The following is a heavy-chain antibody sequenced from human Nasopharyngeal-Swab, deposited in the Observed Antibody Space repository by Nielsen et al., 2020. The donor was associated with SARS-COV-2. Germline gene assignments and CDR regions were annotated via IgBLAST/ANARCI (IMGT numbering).Heavy chain of an antibody. CDR3: ARDPRRGITMVRGGYSYYYYGMDV. CDR2: ISWNSGSI. Sequence: SLKISCAASGFTFDDYAMHWVRQAPGKGLEWVSGISWNSGSIGYADSVKGRFTISRDNAKNSLYLQMNSLRAEDTAVYYCARDPRRGITMVRGGYSYYYYGMDVWGQGTTVTVSS. J-gene: IGHJ6*02. V-gene: IGHV3-9*01. CDR1: GFTFDDYA. D-gene: IGHD3-10*01.